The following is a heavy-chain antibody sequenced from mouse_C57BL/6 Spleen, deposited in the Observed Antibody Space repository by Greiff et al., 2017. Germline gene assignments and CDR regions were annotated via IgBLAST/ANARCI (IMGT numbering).Heavy chain of an antibody. V-gene: IGHV5-12*01. CDR1: GFTFSDYY. J-gene: IGHJ2*01. D-gene: IGHD2-4*01. CDR3: ARQDDYDLDY. CDR2: ISNGGGST. Sequence: DVKLVESGGGLVQPGGSLKLSCAASGFTFSDYYMYWVRQTPEKRLEWVAYISNGGGSTYYPDTVKGRFTISRDNAKNTLYLQMSRLKSEDTAMYYCARQDDYDLDYWGQGTTLTVSS.